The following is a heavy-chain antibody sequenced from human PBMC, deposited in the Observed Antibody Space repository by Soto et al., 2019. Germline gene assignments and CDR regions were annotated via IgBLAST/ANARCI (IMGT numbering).Heavy chain of an antibody. D-gene: IGHD2-2*01. CDR2: ISSSGHDI. J-gene: IGHJ6*03. CDR3: ARVRYCSSSTCPTNYYYYMDV. Sequence: GGSLRLSCAASGFTFSGFFMNWVRQAPGKGLQWVSYISSSGHDIYYADSLEGRFTIPRDNAKNSLYLQMNSLRAEDTAVYYCARVRYCSSSTCPTNYYYYMDVWGKGTTVTVSS. V-gene: IGHV3-48*01. CDR1: GFTFSGFF.